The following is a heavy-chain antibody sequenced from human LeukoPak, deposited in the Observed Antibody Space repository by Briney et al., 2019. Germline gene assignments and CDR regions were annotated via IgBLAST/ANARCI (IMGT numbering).Heavy chain of an antibody. V-gene: IGHV3-30*03. Sequence: GGSLRLSCAASGFTFSSYGMHWVRQAPGKGLEWVAVISYDGSNKYYADSVKGRFTISRDNSKNTLYLQMNSLRAEDTAVYYCARTYYYGSGSYWFDPWGQGTLVTVSS. D-gene: IGHD3-10*01. CDR1: GFTFSSYG. CDR3: ARTYYYGSGSYWFDP. J-gene: IGHJ5*02. CDR2: ISYDGSNK.